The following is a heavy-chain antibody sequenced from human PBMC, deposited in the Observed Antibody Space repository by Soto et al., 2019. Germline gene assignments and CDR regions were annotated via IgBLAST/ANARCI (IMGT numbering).Heavy chain of an antibody. Sequence: SETLSLTCAVYRGCLSRYYWSWIRQPPGKGLEWIGEINHSGSTNYDPSLKSRVTISVDTSKNQFSLKLSSVTAADTAVYYCAREAFLVGATGHLYYYGMDVWGQGPTVTVSS. CDR2: INHSGST. J-gene: IGHJ6*02. V-gene: IGHV4-34*01. CDR1: RGCLSRYY. CDR3: AREAFLVGATGHLYYYGMDV. D-gene: IGHD1-26*01.